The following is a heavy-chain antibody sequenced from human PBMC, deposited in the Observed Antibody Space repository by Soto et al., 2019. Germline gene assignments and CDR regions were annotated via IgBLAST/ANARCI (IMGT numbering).Heavy chain of an antibody. J-gene: IGHJ6*03. CDR1: GYSFTSYW. CDR3: ARSWGRNYYYYMDV. D-gene: IGHD7-27*01. CDR2: IYPGDSDT. Sequence: GESLKISCKGSGYSFTSYWIGWVRQMPGKGLEWMGIIYPGDSDTRYSPSFQGQVTISADKSISTAFLQWSSRKASDTAKYYGARSWGRNYYYYMDVWGKGTTVTVSS. V-gene: IGHV5-51*01.